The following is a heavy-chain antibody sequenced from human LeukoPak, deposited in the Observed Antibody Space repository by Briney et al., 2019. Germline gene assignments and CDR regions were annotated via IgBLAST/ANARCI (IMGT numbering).Heavy chain of an antibody. Sequence: GGSLRLSRAASGFTFSSYAMYWVRQAPGKGLEWVSGIFGSGGSTHYADSVKGRFTISRDNSKNTVYLQMNSLRAEDTAVYYCAKTTTGYSSGRFPGWPVDYWGQGTLVTVSS. CDR2: IFGSGGST. J-gene: IGHJ4*02. V-gene: IGHV3-23*01. D-gene: IGHD6-19*01. CDR3: AKTTTGYSSGRFPGWPVDY. CDR1: GFTFSSYA.